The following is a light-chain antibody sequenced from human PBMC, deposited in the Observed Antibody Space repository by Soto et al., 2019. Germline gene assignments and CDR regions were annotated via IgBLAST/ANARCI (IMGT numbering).Light chain of an antibody. V-gene: IGKV3-20*01. CDR2: GAS. Sequence: EIVLTQSPGTLSLSPGERATLSCRASQSVSSSYLAWYQQKPGQAPRLLIYGASSRATGIPDRFSGSGSGTDFTLTISRLEPEYFAVYYCQQYGSSLWTFGQGTKVDI. J-gene: IGKJ1*01. CDR3: QQYGSSLWT. CDR1: QSVSSSY.